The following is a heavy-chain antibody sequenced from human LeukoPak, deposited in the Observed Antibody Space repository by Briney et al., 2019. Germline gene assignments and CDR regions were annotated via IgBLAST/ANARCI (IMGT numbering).Heavy chain of an antibody. D-gene: IGHD3-22*01. CDR1: GFTFSDFS. CDR3: ATHHDSSPYFYPN. CDR2: ITGITVTM. V-gene: IGHV3-11*04. Sequence: GGSLRLSCAASGFTFSDFSMSWIRQAPGKGLERISYITGITVTMNYADSVKGRFTISRDNAKKSLYLQMNSLRAEDTAIYYCATHHDSSPYFYPNWGQGTLVTVSS. J-gene: IGHJ4*02.